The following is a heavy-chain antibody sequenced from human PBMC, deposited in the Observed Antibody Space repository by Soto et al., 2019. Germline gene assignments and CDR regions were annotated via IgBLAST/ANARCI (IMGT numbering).Heavy chain of an antibody. J-gene: IGHJ3*02. Sequence: QVQLVESRGGVVQPGRSLRLSCAASGFIFSSYGMNWVRQAPGKGLEWVAVMSFDGSIKYYADSVKGRFTISRDNSKNTLYLQMNSLRAEDTAVYYCATIAVPPAFDIWGQGTMVTVSS. V-gene: IGHV3-30*03. CDR2: MSFDGSIK. D-gene: IGHD6-19*01. CDR1: GFIFSSYG. CDR3: ATIAVPPAFDI.